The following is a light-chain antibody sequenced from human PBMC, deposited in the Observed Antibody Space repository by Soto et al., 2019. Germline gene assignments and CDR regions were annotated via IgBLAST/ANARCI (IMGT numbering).Light chain of an antibody. Sequence: EVVLIQSPDTLSLSPGERATLSCRASQSISNYLAWYQQQPGQSPRLLIYDASNRAPGVPPRFSGSGSGTDFTLTISSLEPEDSAVYYCQQRNYWPLTFGPGTTVHIK. CDR1: QSISNY. CDR2: DAS. V-gene: IGKV3-11*01. J-gene: IGKJ3*01. CDR3: QQRNYWPLT.